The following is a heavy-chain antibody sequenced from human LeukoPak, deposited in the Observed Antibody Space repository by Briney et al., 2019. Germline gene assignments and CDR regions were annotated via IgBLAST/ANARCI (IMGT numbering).Heavy chain of an antibody. J-gene: IGHJ4*02. CDR1: GFTFNNYA. V-gene: IGHV3-23*01. D-gene: IGHD3-10*01. Sequence: GGSLRLSCAASGFTFNNYAMSWVRQAPGKGLEWVSAILGSGRSAYYADSVKGRFTISRDNAKNTLYLQMNSLRAEDTAVYYCARSLIDYGSGSYYVDYWGQGTLVTVSS. CDR2: ILGSGRSA. CDR3: ARSLIDYGSGSYYVDY.